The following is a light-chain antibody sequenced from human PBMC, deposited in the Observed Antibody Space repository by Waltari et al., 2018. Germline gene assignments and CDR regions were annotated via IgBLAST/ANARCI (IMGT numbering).Light chain of an antibody. V-gene: IGLV6-57*03. CDR3: QSYDSSNVV. CDR1: SCPIASNQ. CDR2: EDN. Sequence: NLMLTQPHSVSDAPRDTVASSCSRSSCPIASNQVPRYQQRPASAPTTVIYEDNQRPSGLPDRFSGSIDSSSNSAALTISGLKTEDEADYYCQSYDSSNVVFGGGTKLTVL. J-gene: IGLJ2*01.